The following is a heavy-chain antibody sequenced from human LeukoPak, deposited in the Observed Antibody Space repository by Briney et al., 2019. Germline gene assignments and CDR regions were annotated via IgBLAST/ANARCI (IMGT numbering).Heavy chain of an antibody. Sequence: SETLSLTCTVSGGSISSNGYYWGWIRQPPGKGLEWIGTIYHSGTTYYNGSLKSRLTISVDTSKNQFSLKLSSVTAADTAVYYCAGHWGEPGSTDYWGPGTLVTVSS. CDR2: IYHSGTT. J-gene: IGHJ4*02. CDR1: GGSISSNGYY. V-gene: IGHV4-39*01. CDR3: AGHWGEPGSTDY. D-gene: IGHD3-10*01.